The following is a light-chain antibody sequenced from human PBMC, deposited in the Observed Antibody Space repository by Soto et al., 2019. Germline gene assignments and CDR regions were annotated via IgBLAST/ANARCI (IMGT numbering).Light chain of an antibody. Sequence: QSALTQPPSASGSPGQSVTISCTGTSSDVGGYNFVSWYQQHPGKAPKLMIYEVSERPSGVPDRFSGSKSGNTASLTVSGLQAEDEADYYCCSYAGRNIVVFGGGTKLTVL. CDR2: EVS. CDR1: SSDVGGYNF. J-gene: IGLJ2*01. V-gene: IGLV2-8*01. CDR3: CSYAGRNIVV.